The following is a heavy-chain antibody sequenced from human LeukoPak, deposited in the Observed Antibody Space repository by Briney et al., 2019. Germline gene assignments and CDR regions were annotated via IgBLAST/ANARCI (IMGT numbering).Heavy chain of an antibody. D-gene: IGHD3-9*01. J-gene: IGHJ3*02. CDR2: IYYSGST. CDR3: ARVSGLTGYFNDAFDI. Sequence: SETLSLTCTVPGGTISSYYWSWIRQPPGKGLEWIGYIYYSGSTNYNPSLKSRVTISVDTSKNQFSLKLSSVTAADTAVYYCARVSGLTGYFNDAFDIWGQGTMVTVSS. V-gene: IGHV4-59*13. CDR1: GGTISSYY.